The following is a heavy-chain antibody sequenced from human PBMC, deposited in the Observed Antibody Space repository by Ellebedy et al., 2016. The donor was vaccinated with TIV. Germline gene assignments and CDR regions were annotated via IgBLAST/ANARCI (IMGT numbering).Heavy chain of an antibody. CDR2: ISGSGGDT. D-gene: IGHD2-2*01. CDR3: AVQFCASTSCPNDASDI. J-gene: IGHJ3*02. CDR1: GFAFSSYA. Sequence: GESLKISXAASGFAFSSYAMSWVRQAPGKGLEWVSSISGSGGDTHNADSVKGRFTISRDNSKNTLYLQMNSLRAEDTAVYYCAVQFCASTSCPNDASDIWGQGTMVTVSS. V-gene: IGHV3-23*01.